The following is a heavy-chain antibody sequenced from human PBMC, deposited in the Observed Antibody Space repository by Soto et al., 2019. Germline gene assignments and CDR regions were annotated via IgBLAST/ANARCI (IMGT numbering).Heavy chain of an antibody. CDR2: IYPGDSDT. Sequence: ESLKISCKGSGYSFTSYWIGWVRQMPGKGLEWMGIIYPGDSDTRYSPSFQGQVTNSADKSISTASLQWSSLKASDTAMYYCARTSAARKYYYGMDVWGQGTTVTVSS. CDR3: ARTSAARKYYYGMDV. J-gene: IGHJ6*01. CDR1: GYSFTSYW. V-gene: IGHV5-51*01. D-gene: IGHD6-6*01.